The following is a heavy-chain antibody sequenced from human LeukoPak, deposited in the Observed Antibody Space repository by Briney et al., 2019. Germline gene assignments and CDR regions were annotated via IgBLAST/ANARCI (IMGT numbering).Heavy chain of an antibody. V-gene: IGHV3-73*01. CDR2: IKSKAEAYAT. J-gene: IGHJ4*02. D-gene: IGHD2-21*02. Sequence: PGGSLRLSCEASGFIFSGSAIHWVRQASGKGLEWVGRIKSKAEAYATAYAASLKGRFTISRDDSKNTAYLQINSLRTEDTAVYYCARDVPIVVVTASPFDYWGQGTLVTVSS. CDR3: ARDVPIVVVTASPFDY. CDR1: GFIFSGSA.